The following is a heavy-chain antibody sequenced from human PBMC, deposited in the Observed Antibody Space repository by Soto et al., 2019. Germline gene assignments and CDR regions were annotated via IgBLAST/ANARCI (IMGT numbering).Heavy chain of an antibody. CDR2: VYHTGRT. CDR3: ARDFASFDS. V-gene: IGHV4-61*01. CDR1: GGSFKSGSYS. D-gene: IGHD3-3*01. Sequence: SETLSLTCTVSGGSFKSGSYSWSCIRQPPGKGLEGIGYVYHTGRTSYNPSLKSRVSISMDTSKNQFSLNLDSVTAADTAVYFCARDFASFDSWGQGTLVTVSS. J-gene: IGHJ4*02.